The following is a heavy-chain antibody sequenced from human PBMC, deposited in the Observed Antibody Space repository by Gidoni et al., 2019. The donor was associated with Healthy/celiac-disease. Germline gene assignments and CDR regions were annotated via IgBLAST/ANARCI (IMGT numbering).Heavy chain of an antibody. CDR3: ARDYCSGGSCYFPSGFFDY. CDR1: GGSFSGYY. J-gene: IGHJ4*02. V-gene: IGHV4-34*01. CDR2: INHSGST. D-gene: IGHD2-15*01. Sequence: QVQLQQWGAGLLKPSETLSLTCAVYGGSFSGYYWSWIRQPPGKGLEWIGEINHSGSTNYNPSLKSRVTISVDTSKNQFSLKLSSVTAADTAVYYCARDYCSGGSCYFPSGFFDYWGQGTLVTVSS.